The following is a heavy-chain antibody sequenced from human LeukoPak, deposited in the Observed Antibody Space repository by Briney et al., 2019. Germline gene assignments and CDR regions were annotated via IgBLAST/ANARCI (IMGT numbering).Heavy chain of an antibody. J-gene: IGHJ5*02. CDR1: GFNINNYW. D-gene: IGHD6-19*01. Sequence: GGSLRLSCAVSGFNINNYWMTWYRQAPGKGLECVAHIKGDASEKYYVDSVKGRFTIPRDNAENSLYLQMNSLRAEDTAVYYCARQAGVTWGQGTLVTVSS. CDR2: IKGDASEK. V-gene: IGHV3-7*01. CDR3: ARQAGVT.